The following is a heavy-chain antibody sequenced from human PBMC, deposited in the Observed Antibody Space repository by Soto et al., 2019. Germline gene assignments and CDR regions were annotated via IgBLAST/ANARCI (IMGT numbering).Heavy chain of an antibody. CDR1: GGTFSSYA. J-gene: IGHJ1*01. V-gene: IGHV1-69*06. CDR2: IIPIFGTA. CDR3: ATDYGDYDWWGAFGVQH. D-gene: IGHD4-17*01. Sequence: QVQLVQSGAEVKKPGSSVKVSCKASGGTFSSYAISWVRQAPGQGLEWMGGIIPIFGTANYAQKFQGRVTITADKSTSTAYMELSSLRSEDTAVYYCATDYGDYDWWGAFGVQHWGQGTLVTVSS.